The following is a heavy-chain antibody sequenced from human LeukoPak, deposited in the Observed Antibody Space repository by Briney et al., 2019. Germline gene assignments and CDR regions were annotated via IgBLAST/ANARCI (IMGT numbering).Heavy chain of an antibody. CDR3: ARANSGYPEAYYYYYYMDV. V-gene: IGHV3-21*01. CDR1: GFTFSSYS. CDR2: ISSSSSYI. Sequence: GGSLRLSCAASGFTFSSYSMNWVRQAPGKGLEWVSSISSSSSYIYYADSVKGRFTISRDNAKNSLYLQMNSLRAEDTAVYYCARANSGYPEAYYYYYYMDVWGKGTTVTVSS. J-gene: IGHJ6*03. D-gene: IGHD5-12*01.